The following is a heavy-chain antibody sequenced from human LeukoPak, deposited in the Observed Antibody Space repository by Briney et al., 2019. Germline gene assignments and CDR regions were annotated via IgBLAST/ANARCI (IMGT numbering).Heavy chain of an antibody. D-gene: IGHD2-15*01. Sequence: GGSLRLSCVVSGFTFTNYWMQWVRQVPGKGLVWVARMNSDGTSIIHADPVKGRFTISRDNAENTLYLQMNSLRPEDTALYYCARSQSGVFDVWGQGTMVIVSS. V-gene: IGHV3-74*01. CDR3: ARSQSGVFDV. CDR1: GFTFTNYW. CDR2: MNSDGTSI. J-gene: IGHJ3*01.